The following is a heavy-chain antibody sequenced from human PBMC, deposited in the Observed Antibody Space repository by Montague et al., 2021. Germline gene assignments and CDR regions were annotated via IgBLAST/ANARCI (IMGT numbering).Heavy chain of an antibody. CDR2: IFPDDSDT. CDR1: GYSFSTSW. CDR3: ARRGGFDYDTLTGYDH. V-gene: IGHV5-51*01. Sequence: QSGAEVKKPGESLKISCKTSGYSFSTSWIGWVRQMPGKGLEWMGIIFPDDSDTRYSQSFQGQVTISADNSISTAYLQWSSLRASDTAMYYCARRGGFDYDTLTGYDHWVQGTLVTVSS. D-gene: IGHD3-9*01. J-gene: IGHJ4*02.